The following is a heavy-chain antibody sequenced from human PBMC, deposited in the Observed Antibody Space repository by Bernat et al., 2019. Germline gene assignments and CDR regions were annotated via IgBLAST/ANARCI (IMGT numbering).Heavy chain of an antibody. V-gene: IGHV1-24*01. Sequence: QVQLVQSGAEVKKPGASVKVSCKVSGYTLTELSMHWVRQAPGKGLEWMGGFDPEDGETIYAQKFQGRVTMTKDTSTDTAYMELSSLRSEDTAVYYCATFSPGPNRGYYYEGFDYWGQGTLVTVSS. CDR1: GYTLTELS. J-gene: IGHJ4*02. CDR3: ATFSPGPNRGYYYEGFDY. CDR2: FDPEDGET. D-gene: IGHD3-22*01.